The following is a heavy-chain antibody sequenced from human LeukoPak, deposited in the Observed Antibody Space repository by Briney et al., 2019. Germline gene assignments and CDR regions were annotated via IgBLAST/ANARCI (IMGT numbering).Heavy chain of an antibody. CDR3: AREDRYDRSGYGEH. CDR2: IYTSGST. Sequence: SQTLSLTCTVSGGSISSGNYYWNWIRQPAGKGLEWIGRIYTSGSTNYNPSLESRVTISVDTSKNQFSLELNSVTAADTAVYYCAREDRYDRSGYGEHWGQGTLVTVSS. CDR1: GGSISSGNYY. J-gene: IGHJ4*02. D-gene: IGHD3-22*01. V-gene: IGHV4-61*02.